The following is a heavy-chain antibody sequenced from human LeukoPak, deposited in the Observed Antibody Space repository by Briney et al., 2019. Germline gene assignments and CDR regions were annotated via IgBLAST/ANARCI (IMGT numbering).Heavy chain of an antibody. Sequence: ASVKVSCKASGYTFTSYYMHWVRQAPGQGLEWMGIINPSGGSTSYAQKFQGRVTITADESTSTAYMELSSLRSEDTAVYYCARLRVPEDYYYGMDVWGQGTTVTVSS. J-gene: IGHJ6*02. CDR3: ARLRVPEDYYYGMDV. CDR1: GYTFTSYY. D-gene: IGHD3-3*01. V-gene: IGHV1-46*01. CDR2: INPSGGST.